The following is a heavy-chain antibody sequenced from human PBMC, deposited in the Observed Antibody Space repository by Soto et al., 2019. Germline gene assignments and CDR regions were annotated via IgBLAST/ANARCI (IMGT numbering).Heavy chain of an antibody. J-gene: IGHJ3*02. V-gene: IGHV3-30*18. CDR1: GFTFSSYG. Sequence: QVQLVESGGGVVQPGRSLRLSCAASGFTFSSYGMHWVRQVPGKGLEWVAVISYDGSNKYYADSVKGRFTISRDNSKNTLYLQMNSLRAEDTAVYYCAKSLKTDDAFDIWGQGTMVTVSS. CDR2: ISYDGSNK. CDR3: AKSLKTDDAFDI.